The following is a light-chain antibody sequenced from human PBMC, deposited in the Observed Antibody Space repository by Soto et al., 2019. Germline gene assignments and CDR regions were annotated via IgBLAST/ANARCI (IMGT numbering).Light chain of an antibody. CDR1: QSITRY. V-gene: IGKV1-39*01. J-gene: IGKJ3*01. Sequence: DLQMTQSPSSLSASVGDRVTITCRASQSITRYLNWLQQKPGKAPNLLIYAASSLQSGVPSRFSGSGSGTDFTLTISSLQPEDFVTYYCQQSYSTPFTFGPGTKVDIK. CDR3: QQSYSTPFT. CDR2: AAS.